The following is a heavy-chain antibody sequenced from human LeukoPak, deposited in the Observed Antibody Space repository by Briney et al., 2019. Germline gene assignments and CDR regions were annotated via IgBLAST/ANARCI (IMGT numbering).Heavy chain of an antibody. CDR2: ISSSGSTM. J-gene: IGHJ4*02. CDR1: GFTFSSYE. Sequence: GGFLRLSCAASGFTFSSYEMNWVRQAPGKGLEWVSYISSSGSTMYFADSVKGRFTISRDNAKNSLYLQMNSLRAEDTAVYYCARRGPMGFYYGAGSSYFDYWGQGTLVTVSS. CDR3: ARRGPMGFYYGAGSSYFDY. D-gene: IGHD3-10*01. V-gene: IGHV3-48*03.